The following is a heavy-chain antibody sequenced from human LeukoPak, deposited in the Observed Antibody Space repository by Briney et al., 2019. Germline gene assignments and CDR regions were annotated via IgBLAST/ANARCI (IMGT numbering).Heavy chain of an antibody. CDR2: IYYSGST. CDR3: ARDRCDFWSGYYYGAFDI. Sequence: SETLSLTCTVSGGSISSYYWSWIRQPPGKGLEWIGYIYYSGSTNYNPSLKSRVTISVDTSKNQFSLKLSSVTAADTAVYYCARDRCDFWSGYYYGAFDIWGQGAMVTVSS. CDR1: GGSISSYY. V-gene: IGHV4-59*01. J-gene: IGHJ3*02. D-gene: IGHD3-3*01.